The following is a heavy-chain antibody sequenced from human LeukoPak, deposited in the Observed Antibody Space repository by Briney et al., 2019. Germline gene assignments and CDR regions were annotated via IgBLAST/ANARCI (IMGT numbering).Heavy chain of an antibody. D-gene: IGHD3-16*01. J-gene: IGHJ5*02. Sequence: GGSLRLSCAASGFTFSSYSMNWVRQAPGKGLEWVSSISTSSIYIYYADSVKGRFTISRDNAKNSLYLQMNSLRAEDTAVYYCAKDDNYIRFLSWGQGTLVTVSS. CDR3: AKDDNYIRFLS. CDR1: GFTFSSYS. CDR2: ISTSSIYI. V-gene: IGHV3-21*04.